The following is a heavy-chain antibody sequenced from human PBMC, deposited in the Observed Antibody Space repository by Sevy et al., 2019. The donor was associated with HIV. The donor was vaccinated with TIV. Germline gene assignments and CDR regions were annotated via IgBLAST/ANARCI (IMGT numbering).Heavy chain of an antibody. V-gene: IGHV1-18*01. J-gene: IGHJ3*02. CDR2: ISAYNGNT. CDR1: GYTFTSYG. D-gene: IGHD6-13*01. Sequence: ASVKVSCKASGYTFTSYGISWVRQAPGQGLEWMGWISAYNGNTNYAQKLQGRVTMTTDTSTITAYMELRSLRSDDTAVYYCARVTAAGTTADAFDIWGQGTMVTVSS. CDR3: ARVTAAGTTADAFDI.